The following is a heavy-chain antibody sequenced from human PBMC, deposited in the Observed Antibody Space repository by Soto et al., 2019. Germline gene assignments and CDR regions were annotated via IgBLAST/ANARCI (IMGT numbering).Heavy chain of an antibody. CDR1: GFTFSSYG. J-gene: IGHJ4*02. Sequence: GGSLRLSCAASGFTFSSYGMHWVRQAPGKGLEWVAVIWYDGSNKYYADSVKGRFTISRDNSKNTLYLQMNSLRAEDTAVYYCARDTGYESAGFDYWGQGTLVTVSS. D-gene: IGHD5-12*01. V-gene: IGHV3-33*01. CDR3: ARDTGYESAGFDY. CDR2: IWYDGSNK.